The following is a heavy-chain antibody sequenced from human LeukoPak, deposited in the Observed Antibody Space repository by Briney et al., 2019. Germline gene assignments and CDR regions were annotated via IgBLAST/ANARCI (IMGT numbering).Heavy chain of an antibody. CDR1: GFTFSSYV. CDR2: ISTSSSYI. V-gene: IGHV3-21*01. D-gene: IGHD1-26*01. CDR3: ARATWDPNYYYYMDV. J-gene: IGHJ6*03. Sequence: TGGSLRLSCAASGFTFSSYVMKWVRQAPGKGLEWVSSISTSSSYIYYADSVKGRFTISRDNAKSSLYLQMNSLRAEDTAVYYCARATWDPNYYYYMDVWGKGTTVTISS.